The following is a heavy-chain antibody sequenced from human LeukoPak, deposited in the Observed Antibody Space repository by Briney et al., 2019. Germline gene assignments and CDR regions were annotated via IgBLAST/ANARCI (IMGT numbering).Heavy chain of an antibody. D-gene: IGHD3-22*01. J-gene: IGHJ4*02. CDR2: IYTSGST. CDR1: GGSISSYY. Sequence: SETLSLTCTVSGGSISSYYWSWIRQPPGKGLEWIGYIYTSGSTNYNPSLKSRVTISVDTSKNQFSLKLSSVTAADTAVYYCARHGYDSSGYYPLDYWGQGTLVTVSS. V-gene: IGHV4-4*09. CDR3: ARHGYDSSGYYPLDY.